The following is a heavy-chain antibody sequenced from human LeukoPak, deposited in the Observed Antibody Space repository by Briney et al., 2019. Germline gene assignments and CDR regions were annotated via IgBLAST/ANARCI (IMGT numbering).Heavy chain of an antibody. J-gene: IGHJ3*02. D-gene: IGHD4-17*01. Sequence: ASVKVSCKASGGTFSSYAISWVRQAPGQGLEWMGGIIPIFGTANYAQKFQGRVTITADESTSTAYMELSSLRSEDTAVYYCATEDDYGAAFDIWGQGTMVTVSS. CDR3: ATEDDYGAAFDI. CDR2: IIPIFGTA. CDR1: GGTFSSYA. V-gene: IGHV1-69*01.